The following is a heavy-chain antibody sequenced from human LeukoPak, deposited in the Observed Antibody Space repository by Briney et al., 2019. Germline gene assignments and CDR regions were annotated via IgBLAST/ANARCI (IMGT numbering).Heavy chain of an antibody. CDR3: ARHDRSGYESRGLFDY. J-gene: IGHJ4*02. CDR1: GGSISSSTDY. V-gene: IGHV4-39*01. CDR2: ISYSGST. D-gene: IGHD5-12*01. Sequence: SETLSLTCTVSGGSISSSTDYWGWIRHPPGKGLEWIGSISYSGSTYQNPSLKSRVTISVDTSKNQFSLKVSSVIAADTAVYYCARHDRSGYESRGLFDYWGQGTLVTVSS.